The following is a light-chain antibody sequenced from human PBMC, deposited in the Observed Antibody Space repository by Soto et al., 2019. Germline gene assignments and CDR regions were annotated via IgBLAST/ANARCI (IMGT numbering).Light chain of an antibody. CDR1: SGHSSYA. CDR3: QTWGIGIHV. V-gene: IGLV4-69*01. J-gene: IGLJ1*01. CDR2: LNSDGSH. Sequence: QLVLTQSPSASASLGASVKLTCTLSSGHSSYAIAWHQQQPEKGPRYLMKLNSDGSHSQGDGIPDRFSGSSSWAERYLPISSRQAEADAVYYCQTWGIGIHVLGTGNKRTVL.